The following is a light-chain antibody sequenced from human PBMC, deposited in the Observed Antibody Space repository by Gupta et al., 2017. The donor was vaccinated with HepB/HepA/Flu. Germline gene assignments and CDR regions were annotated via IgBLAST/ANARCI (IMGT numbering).Light chain of an antibody. J-gene: IGLJ1*01. CDR3: CSYAVSCV. CDR2: DVN. CDR1: SSDVGGYKY. V-gene: IGLV2-11*01. Sequence: QSALTQPRSVSGSPGQSVTISCTGTSSDVGGYKYVSWYQQHPGNAPKLIIYDVNQQPSGVPDRFSGSNSGNTASLTISGLQAEDEADYYCCSYAVSCVFGTGTKVTVL.